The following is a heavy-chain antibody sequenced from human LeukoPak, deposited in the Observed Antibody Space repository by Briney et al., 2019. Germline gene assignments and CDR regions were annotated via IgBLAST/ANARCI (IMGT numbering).Heavy chain of an antibody. CDR2: IRYDGSNK. CDR1: GFTFSTYG. Sequence: GESLRLSCAASGFTFSTYGMHWVRQAPGKGLEWVTFIRYDGSNKYYADSVKGRFAISRDNSKNTLYLQMNSLRVEDTAMYYCAKVEMTTSPGGIDYWGQGTLVTASS. D-gene: IGHD5-24*01. J-gene: IGHJ4*02. CDR3: AKVEMTTSPGGIDY. V-gene: IGHV3-30*02.